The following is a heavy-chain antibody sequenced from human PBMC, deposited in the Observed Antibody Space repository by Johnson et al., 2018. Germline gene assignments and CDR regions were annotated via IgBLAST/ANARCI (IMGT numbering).Heavy chain of an antibody. Sequence: EVQLVESGGGVVQPGGSLRLSCAASGFTVSNNYMRWVRQAPGKGLEWVSVIYSGGSTFYADSVMGRFTISRDSSKNTLYLQMDSLTTEDTAVYYCAREGNDAFDLWGQGTMVTVSS. CDR1: GFTVSNNY. CDR3: AREGNDAFDL. CDR2: IYSGGST. J-gene: IGHJ3*01. V-gene: IGHV3-66*02.